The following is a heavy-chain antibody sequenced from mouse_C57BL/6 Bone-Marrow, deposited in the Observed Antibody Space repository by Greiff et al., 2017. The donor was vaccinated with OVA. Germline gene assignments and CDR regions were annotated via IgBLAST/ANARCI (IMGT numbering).Heavy chain of an antibody. D-gene: IGHD2-5*01. Sequence: VQGVESGAELARPGASVKLSCKASGYTFTSYGISWVKQRTGQGLEWIGEIYPRSGNTYYNEKFKGKATLTADKSSSTAYMELRSLTSEDSAVYFCAREGVYSNYRGYFDYWGQGTTLTVSS. CDR1: GYTFTSYG. J-gene: IGHJ2*01. CDR2: IYPRSGNT. CDR3: AREGVYSNYRGYFDY. V-gene: IGHV1-81*01.